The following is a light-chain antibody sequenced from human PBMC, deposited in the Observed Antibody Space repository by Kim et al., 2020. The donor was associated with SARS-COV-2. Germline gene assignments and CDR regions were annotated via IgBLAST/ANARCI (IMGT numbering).Light chain of an antibody. CDR2: DVN. V-gene: IGLV2-11*01. J-gene: IGLJ1*01. Sequence: QSALTQPRSVSGSPGQSVTISCTGTSSDVGGYNYVSWYQQHPGKAPKLMIYDVNKRPSGVPDRFSGSQSGNTASLTISGLQAEDEADYYCCSYAGSYVFGTGTKVTVL. CDR1: SSDVGGYNY. CDR3: CSYAGSYV.